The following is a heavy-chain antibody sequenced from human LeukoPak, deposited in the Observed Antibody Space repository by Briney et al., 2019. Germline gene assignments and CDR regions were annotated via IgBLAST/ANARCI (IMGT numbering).Heavy chain of an antibody. CDR1: GGSFSGYY. J-gene: IGHJ4*02. Sequence: PSETLSLTCTVYGGSFSGYYWSWIRQPPGKGLEWIGEINHSGSTNYNPSLKSRVTISVDTSKSQFSLKLSSVTAADTAVYYCARGVFPPYYYDSSGYVEGGFDYWGQGTLVTVSS. CDR2: INHSGST. CDR3: ARGVFPPYYYDSSGYVEGGFDY. D-gene: IGHD3-22*01. V-gene: IGHV4-34*01.